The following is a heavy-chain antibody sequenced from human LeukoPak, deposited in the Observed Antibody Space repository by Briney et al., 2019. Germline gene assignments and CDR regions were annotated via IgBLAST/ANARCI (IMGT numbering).Heavy chain of an antibody. CDR2: IYYTGDT. CDR3: ARHKAYIVVPPAALPGYYMDV. CDR1: GGSGGSISDSRYQ. V-gene: IGHV4-39*01. J-gene: IGHJ6*03. Sequence: PSETLSLTCTVSGGSGGSISDSRYQWSWIRQPPGKGLEWIGSIYYTGDTYYNPSLKSRVTISLDTSKNQFSLKLTSVTAADTSIYYCARHKAYIVVPPAALPGYYMDVWGKGTTVTVSS. D-gene: IGHD2-2*01.